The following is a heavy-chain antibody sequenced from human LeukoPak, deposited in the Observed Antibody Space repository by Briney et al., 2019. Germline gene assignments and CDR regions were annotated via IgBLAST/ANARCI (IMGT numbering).Heavy chain of an antibody. D-gene: IGHD6-19*01. V-gene: IGHV3-21*01. Sequence: GGSLRLSCEASGFAFSGYAMSWVRQAPGKGLEYVSSIISSSLDIEYAESVKGRFTISRDNAKKFLYLQMNNLRAEDTAVYYCARTREQWQVLDYWGQGTLVIVSS. J-gene: IGHJ4*02. CDR1: GFAFSGYA. CDR3: ARTREQWQVLDY. CDR2: IISSSLDI.